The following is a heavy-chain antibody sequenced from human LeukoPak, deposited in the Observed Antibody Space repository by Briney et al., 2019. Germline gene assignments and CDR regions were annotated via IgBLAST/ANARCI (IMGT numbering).Heavy chain of an antibody. CDR2: ISSSSGSI. V-gene: IGHV3-21*01. CDR3: ARDYYSSGWYERGFDF. D-gene: IGHD6-19*01. Sequence: GGSLRLSCEASGFTFFSYNMNWVRQAPGRGLEWVSSISSSSGSIYYADSVKGRFTISRDNAKNSLYLQMNSLRAEDTAVYYCARDYYSSGWYERGFDFWGQGTLVTFSS. J-gene: IGHJ4*02. CDR1: GFTFFSYN.